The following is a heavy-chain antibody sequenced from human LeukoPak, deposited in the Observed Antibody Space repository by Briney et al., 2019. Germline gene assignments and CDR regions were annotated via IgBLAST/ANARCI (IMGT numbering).Heavy chain of an antibody. CDR1: GFTFDDYA. CDR3: AKDKMATIISDAFDI. Sequence: PGRSLRLSCAASGFTFDDYAMHWVRQAPGKGLEWVSGISGNSGSTGYADSVKGRFTISRDNAENSLYLQMNSLRAEDTALYYCAKDKMATIISDAFDIWGQGTMVTVSS. D-gene: IGHD5-24*01. CDR2: ISGNSGST. J-gene: IGHJ3*02. V-gene: IGHV3-9*01.